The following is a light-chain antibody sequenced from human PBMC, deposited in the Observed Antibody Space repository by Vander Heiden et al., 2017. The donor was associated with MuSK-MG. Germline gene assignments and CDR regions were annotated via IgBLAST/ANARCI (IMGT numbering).Light chain of an antibody. CDR3: QQNYRTRYS. CDR2: GAS. J-gene: IGKJ2*03. Sequence: DIQMTQSPSSLSASVGDRVTITCRASETIDTYLNWYQQKSGMPPKLLIYGASTLQSGVPSRFSGSGSGTDFSLTISNLQPEDFATYYCQQNYRTRYSFGQGTKLEF. CDR1: ETIDTY. V-gene: IGKV1-39*01.